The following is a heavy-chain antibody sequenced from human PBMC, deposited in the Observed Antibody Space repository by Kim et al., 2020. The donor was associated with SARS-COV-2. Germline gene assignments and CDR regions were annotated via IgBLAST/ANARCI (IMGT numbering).Heavy chain of an antibody. D-gene: IGHD5-18*01. CDR3: ARGDVDTAMA. CDR2: YI. J-gene: IGHJ5*02. Sequence: YIYYADSVKGRFTISRDNAKNSLYLQMNSLRAEDTAVYYCARGDVDTAMAWGQGTLVTVFS. V-gene: IGHV3-21*01.